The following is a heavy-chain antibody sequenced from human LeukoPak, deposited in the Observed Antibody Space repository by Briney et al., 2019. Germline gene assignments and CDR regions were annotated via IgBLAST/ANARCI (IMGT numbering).Heavy chain of an antibody. V-gene: IGHV3-21*01. J-gene: IGHJ5*02. D-gene: IGHD2-15*01. Sequence: GGSLRLSCAASGFTFSSYWMNWVRQAPGKGLEWVSSISSSSSYIYYADSVKGRFTISRDNAKNSLYLQMNSLRAEDTAVYYCARDPDLYCSGGSCHGWFDPWGQGTLVTVSS. CDR1: GFTFSSYW. CDR2: ISSSSSYI. CDR3: ARDPDLYCSGGSCHGWFDP.